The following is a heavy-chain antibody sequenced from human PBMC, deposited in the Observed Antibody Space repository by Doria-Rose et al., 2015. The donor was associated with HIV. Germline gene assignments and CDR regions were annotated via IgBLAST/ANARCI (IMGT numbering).Heavy chain of an antibody. CDR2: IFSDDER. J-gene: IGHJ4*02. V-gene: IGHV2-26*01. D-gene: IGHD6-13*01. CDR1: GVSLSSPGMG. Sequence: ESGPVLVKPTETLTLTCTVSGVSLSSPGMGVSWIRQPPGKALEWLANIFSDDERSYNTSLKSRLTISRGTSKSQVVLTMTDMDPVDTATYYCARIKSSRWYHKYYFDFWGQGALVTVSA. CDR3: ARIKSSRWYHKYYFDF.